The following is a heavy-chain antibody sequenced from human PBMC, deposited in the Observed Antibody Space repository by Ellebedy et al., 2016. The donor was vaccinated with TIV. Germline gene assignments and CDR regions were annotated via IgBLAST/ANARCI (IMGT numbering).Heavy chain of an antibody. CDR1: GYTFTSYY. Sequence: ASVKVSCKASGYTFTSYYMHWVRQAPGQGLEWMGIINPSGGSTSYAQKFQGRVTMTRDTSTSTVYMELSSLRSEDTAVYYCAGRYCSGGSCPKNYYYGMDVWGQGTTVTVSS. D-gene: IGHD2-15*01. CDR3: AGRYCSGGSCPKNYYYGMDV. CDR2: INPSGGST. J-gene: IGHJ6*02. V-gene: IGHV1-46*01.